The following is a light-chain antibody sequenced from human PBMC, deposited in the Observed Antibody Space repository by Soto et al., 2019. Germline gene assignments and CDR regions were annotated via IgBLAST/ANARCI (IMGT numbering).Light chain of an antibody. V-gene: IGLV2-14*01. CDR1: SSDVGGYNS. Sequence: QSVLTQPASVSGSPGQSITISCTGTSSDVGGYNSVSWYQQHPGKAPKLMIYEVNNRPSGVSNRFSGSKSGNTASLTISGLQAEDEADYYCNSYTSSTTDVFGTGTKLTVL. CDR2: EVN. CDR3: NSYTSSTTDV. J-gene: IGLJ1*01.